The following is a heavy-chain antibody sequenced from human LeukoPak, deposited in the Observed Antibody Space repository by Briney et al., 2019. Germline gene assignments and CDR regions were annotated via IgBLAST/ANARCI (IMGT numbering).Heavy chain of an antibody. V-gene: IGHV1-18*01. J-gene: IGHJ4*02. CDR3: ARAKGVMRNGDTYFDY. CDR2: ISAYNGNT. D-gene: IGHD3-16*01. CDR1: GYTLTELS. Sequence: ASVKVSCKVSGYTLTELSMHWVRQAPGQGLEWMGWISAYNGNTNYAQKLQGRVTMTTDTSTSTAYMELRSLRSDDTAVYYCARAKGVMRNGDTYFDYWGQGTPVTVSS.